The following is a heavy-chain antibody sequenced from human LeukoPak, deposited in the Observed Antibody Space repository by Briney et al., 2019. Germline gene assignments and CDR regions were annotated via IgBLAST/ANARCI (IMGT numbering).Heavy chain of an antibody. V-gene: IGHV7-4-1*02. CDR3: ARGPTPTYYYGSGSYPPDY. CDR2: INTNTGNP. Sequence: GASVKVSCKASGYTFTSYAMNWVRQAPGQGLEWMGWINTNTGNPTYAQGFTGRFVFSLDTSVSTAYLQISSLKAEDTAVYYCARGPTPTYYYGSGSYPPDYWGQGTLVTVSS. J-gene: IGHJ4*02. CDR1: GYTFTSYA. D-gene: IGHD3-10*01.